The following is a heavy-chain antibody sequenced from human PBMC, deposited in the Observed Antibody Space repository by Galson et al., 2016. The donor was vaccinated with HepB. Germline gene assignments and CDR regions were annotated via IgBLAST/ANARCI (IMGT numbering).Heavy chain of an antibody. CDR3: TRAAAGRTATTTLA. V-gene: IGHV3-30-3*01. CDR1: GFDFNDSS. Sequence: SLRLSCAASGFDFNDSSIHWVRQSPGKGLEWVAGVSFDGRNTYYADSVKGRFIISRDSSKTTVYLQMDSLRSNDPAVYYCTRAAAGRTATTTLAWGQGLLVTVSS. D-gene: IGHD4-17*01. J-gene: IGHJ5*02. CDR2: VSFDGRNT.